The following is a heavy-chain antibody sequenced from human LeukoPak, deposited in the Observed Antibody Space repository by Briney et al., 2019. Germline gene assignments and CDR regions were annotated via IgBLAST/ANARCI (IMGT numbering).Heavy chain of an antibody. CDR2: IYYSGST. V-gene: IGHV4-59*01. CDR1: GGSISSYY. Sequence: PSETLSLTCTVSGGSISSYYWSWIRQPPGKGLEWIGYIYYSGSTNYNPSLKSRVTISVDTSKNQFSLKLSSVTAADTAVYYCARESATVVTYYYYHYMDVWGKGTTVTVSS. D-gene: IGHD4-23*01. CDR3: ARESATVVTYYYYHYMDV. J-gene: IGHJ6*03.